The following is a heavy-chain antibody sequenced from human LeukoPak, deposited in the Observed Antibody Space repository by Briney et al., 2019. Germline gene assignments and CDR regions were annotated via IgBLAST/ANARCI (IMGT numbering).Heavy chain of an antibody. Sequence: PSETLSHTCTVSGGSISSYYWSWIRQPPGKGLEWIGYIYYSGSTNYNPSLKSRVTISVDTSKNQFSLKLSSVTAADTAVYYCARGISPSFDIWGQDTMVTVSS. CDR1: GGSISSYY. CDR2: IYYSGST. D-gene: IGHD3-3*01. V-gene: IGHV4-59*01. CDR3: ARGISPSFDI. J-gene: IGHJ3*02.